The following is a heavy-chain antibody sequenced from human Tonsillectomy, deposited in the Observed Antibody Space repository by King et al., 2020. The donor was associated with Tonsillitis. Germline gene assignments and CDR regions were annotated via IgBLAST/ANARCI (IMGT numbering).Heavy chain of an antibody. Sequence: QVQLVESGGGLVKPGGSLRLSCAASGFDFSDYYMSWIRQAPGKGLEWVSYMSRGGNTIKYADSVKGRFTISRDNAKNLLYLQMNSLRAEDAAVYFCARSGYSGFFDYWGQGTLVTVSS. J-gene: IGHJ4*02. CDR2: MSRGGNTI. CDR3: ARSGYSGFFDY. CDR1: GFDFSDYY. D-gene: IGHD5-12*01. V-gene: IGHV3-11*01.